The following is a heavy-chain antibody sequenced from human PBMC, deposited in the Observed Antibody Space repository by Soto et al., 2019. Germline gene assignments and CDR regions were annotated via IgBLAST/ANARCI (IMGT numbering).Heavy chain of an antibody. CDR3: ARKDNSGYFNWFAP. J-gene: IGHJ5*02. Sequence: PGESLKISCRTSGYRFTSYWIAWARQMPGKVLEWMGIIFPSDSDTRYSPSFQGQVTISADRSTSTVFLQWASLKASDTAVYFCARKDNSGYFNWFAPGAQRTRVPVS. CDR2: IFPSDSDT. V-gene: IGHV5-51*01. D-gene: IGHD3-22*01. CDR1: GYRFTSYW.